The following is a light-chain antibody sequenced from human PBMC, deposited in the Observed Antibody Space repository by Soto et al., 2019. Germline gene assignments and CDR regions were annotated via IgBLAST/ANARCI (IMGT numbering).Light chain of an antibody. CDR1: QNVATMY. V-gene: IGKV3-20*01. CDR2: GES. Sequence: EIVLTQSPGALSLSPGETATLSCRASQNVATMYLSWYQQKPGQAPRLLIYGESSRATGIPDRFSGSGSGTDFALTISRLEPEDFAVYYCQQYGTSPRYTFGQGTKLEIK. J-gene: IGKJ2*01. CDR3: QQYGTSPRYT.